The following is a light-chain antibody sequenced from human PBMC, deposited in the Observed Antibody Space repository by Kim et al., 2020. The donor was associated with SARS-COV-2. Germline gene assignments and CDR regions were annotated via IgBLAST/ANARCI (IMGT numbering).Light chain of an antibody. CDR2: GAS. J-gene: IGKJ2*01. Sequence: DIQMTQSPSSLSASLGDRVTITCRASQTIKTYLNWYQQKPGKAPKLLIYGASNLQSGVPSRFSGGGSGTEFTLTISSLQPEDSATYYCQQTYSTFGQGTKLEI. CDR3: QQTYST. CDR1: QTIKTY. V-gene: IGKV1-39*01.